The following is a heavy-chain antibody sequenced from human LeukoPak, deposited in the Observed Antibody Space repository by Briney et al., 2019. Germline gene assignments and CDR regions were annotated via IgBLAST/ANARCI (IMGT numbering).Heavy chain of an antibody. D-gene: IGHD3-10*01. J-gene: IGHJ2*01. Sequence: GRSLRPSCAASGFTFSSYGMHWVRQAPGKGLEWVAVISYDGSNKYYADSVKGRFTISRDNSKNTLYLQMNSLRAEDTAVYYCAKDGSRFGEFVRSYWYFDLWGRGTLVTVSS. V-gene: IGHV3-30*18. CDR3: AKDGSRFGEFVRSYWYFDL. CDR2: ISYDGSNK. CDR1: GFTFSSYG.